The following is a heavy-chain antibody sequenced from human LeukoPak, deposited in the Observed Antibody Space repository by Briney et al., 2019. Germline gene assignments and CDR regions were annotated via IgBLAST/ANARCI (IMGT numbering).Heavy chain of an antibody. CDR2: ISISSNYI. CDR3: AKRHSSSRYF. V-gene: IGHV3-21*04. J-gene: IGHJ4*02. CDR1: GFTFSRYS. D-gene: IGHD6-13*01. Sequence: GGSLRLSCAASGFTFSRYSMNWVRQAPGKGLEWVSSISISSNYIYYTDSVKGRCTISRDNSKNTLYLQMNSLRAEDTAVYYCAKRHSSSRYFWGQGTLVTVSS.